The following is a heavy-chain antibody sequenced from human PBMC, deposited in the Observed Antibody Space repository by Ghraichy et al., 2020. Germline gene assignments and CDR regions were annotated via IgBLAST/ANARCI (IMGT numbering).Heavy chain of an antibody. V-gene: IGHV3-11*01. Sequence: SCAASGFTFSDSYMSWIRQAPGKGLEWLSYISSSASTTHYADSVKGRVTISRDNAKNSLYLQLNSLRAEDTAVYFCVRSSAQPYFYGMDVWGQGTTVTVSS. J-gene: IGHJ6*02. CDR1: GFTFSDSY. D-gene: IGHD3-22*01. CDR2: ISSSASTT. CDR3: VRSSAQPYFYGMDV.